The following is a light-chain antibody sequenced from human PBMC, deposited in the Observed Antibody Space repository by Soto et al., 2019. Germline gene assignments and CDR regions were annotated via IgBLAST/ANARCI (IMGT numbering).Light chain of an antibody. J-gene: IGLJ2*01. CDR2: DVS. CDR1: SDDVGGHNY. V-gene: IGLV2-14*01. Sequence: QSALTQPASVSGSPGQSITISCTGTSDDVGGHNYVSWYQQHPGKAPKLIIYDVSNRPSGVSNRFSGSKSGNTASLTISGLQADDEADYYCSSYASSGTVVFVGGTKVTVL. CDR3: SSYASSGTVV.